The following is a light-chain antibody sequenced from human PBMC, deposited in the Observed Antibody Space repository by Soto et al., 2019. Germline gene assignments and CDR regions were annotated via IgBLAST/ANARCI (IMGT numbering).Light chain of an antibody. J-gene: IGKJ4*01. Sequence: DIQMTQSPSTLSASVGDRVTITCRASQSISSWLAWYQQKLGRAPRLLSYDASSLESGVPSRFRGSVYGTEFTLTISNLQPYDFSTYYCQQYNTYASLTFGVGTKVEIK. CDR1: QSISSW. CDR2: DAS. V-gene: IGKV1-5*01. CDR3: QQYNTYASLT.